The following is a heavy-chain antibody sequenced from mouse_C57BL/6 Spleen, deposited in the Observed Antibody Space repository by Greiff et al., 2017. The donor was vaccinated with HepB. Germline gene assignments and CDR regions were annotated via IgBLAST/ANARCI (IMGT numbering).Heavy chain of an antibody. J-gene: IGHJ3*01. CDR2: ISGGGGNT. Sequence: EVMLVESGGGLVKPGGSLKLSCAASGFTFSSYTMSWVRQTPEKRLEWVATISGGGGNTYYPDSVKGRFTISRDNAKTTLYLQMSSLRSEDTALYYCARHGDYVAWFAYWGQGTLVTVSA. D-gene: IGHD1-1*01. CDR3: ARHGDYVAWFAY. V-gene: IGHV5-9*01. CDR1: GFTFSSYT.